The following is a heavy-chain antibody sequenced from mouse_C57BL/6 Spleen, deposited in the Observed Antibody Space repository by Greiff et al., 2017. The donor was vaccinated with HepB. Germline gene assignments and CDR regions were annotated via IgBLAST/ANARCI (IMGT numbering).Heavy chain of an antibody. V-gene: IGHV1-15*01. CDR2: IDPETGGT. CDR1: GYTFTDYE. J-gene: IGHJ2*01. CDR3: TRFPWFNGSSYDYFDY. D-gene: IGHD1-1*01. Sequence: VQLQQSGAELVRPGASVTLSCKASGYTFTDYEMHWVKQTPVHGLEWIGAIDPETGGTAYNQKFKGKAILTADKSSSTAYMELRSLTSEDSAVYYCTRFPWFNGSSYDYFDYWGQGTTLTVSS.